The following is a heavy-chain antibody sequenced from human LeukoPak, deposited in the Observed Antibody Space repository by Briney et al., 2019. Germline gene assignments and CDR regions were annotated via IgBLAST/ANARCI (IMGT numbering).Heavy chain of an antibody. Sequence: GGSLRLPCAASGFTFSSYWMSWVRQAPGNGLEWVANIKQDGSEKYYVDSVEGRFTISRDNAKNSLYLQMNSLRAEDTAVYYCARSRRAAARIGGYWGQGTLVTVSS. V-gene: IGHV3-7*01. CDR2: IKQDGSEK. J-gene: IGHJ4*02. D-gene: IGHD6-13*01. CDR1: GFTFSSYW. CDR3: ARSRRAAARIGGY.